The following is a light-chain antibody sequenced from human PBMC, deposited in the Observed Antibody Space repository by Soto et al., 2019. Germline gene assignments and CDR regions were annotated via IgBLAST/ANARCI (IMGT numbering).Light chain of an antibody. J-gene: IGKJ5*01. CDR3: QQRHMWPIT. CDR1: QSFRGL. Sequence: EGVLTQSPVTLSLSPGERATLSCRASQSFRGLLAWYKQKPGQAPRIFIYDAYNRATGIPPRVSGSGSGTEFTLTISSLQPEDSEVYYCQQRHMWPITFGQGTRLEIK. CDR2: DAY. V-gene: IGKV3-11*01.